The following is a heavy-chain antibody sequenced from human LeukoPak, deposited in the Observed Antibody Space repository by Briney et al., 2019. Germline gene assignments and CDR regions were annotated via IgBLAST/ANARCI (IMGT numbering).Heavy chain of an antibody. Sequence: GGSLRLSCAASGFTFTDYYMSWIRQAPGKGLEWLSYINIGGTNTHYADSVKGRFTISRDNAKKSLYLEMNNLRAEDTAVYYCATDGAGFDTWGQGVLVTVSS. CDR3: ATDGAGFDT. J-gene: IGHJ5*02. V-gene: IGHV3-11*01. CDR2: INIGGTNT. CDR1: GFTFTDYY.